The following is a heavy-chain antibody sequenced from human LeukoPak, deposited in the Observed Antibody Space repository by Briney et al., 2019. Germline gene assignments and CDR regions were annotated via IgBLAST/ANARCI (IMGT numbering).Heavy chain of an antibody. J-gene: IGHJ4*02. CDR3: ARVSYYDSSGYHFDY. CDR1: GFTVSSNY. D-gene: IGHD3-22*01. CDR2: IYSGGST. Sequence: PGGSLRLSCAASGFTVSSNYMSWVRQAPGKGLEWVSVIYSGGSTYYADSVKGRFTISRHNSKNTLYLQMNSLRVEDTAVYYCARVSYYDSSGYHFDYWGQGTLVTVSS. V-gene: IGHV3-53*04.